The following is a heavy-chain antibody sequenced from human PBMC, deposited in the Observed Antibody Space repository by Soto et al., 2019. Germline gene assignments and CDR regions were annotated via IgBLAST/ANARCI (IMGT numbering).Heavy chain of an antibody. J-gene: IGHJ4*02. V-gene: IGHV3-53*01. CDR2: IVSGGST. Sequence: EVKVIESGGDLIEPGGSLRLSCAASGFKVGSSYVTWVRQAPGEGLEWVSVIVSGGSTHYADSVTGRFTVSRDVSNNTVYLHMSSLRAEDTAVYFCATDSRNVGIGYFDSWGLGTWSPSLQ. CDR3: ATDSRNVGIGYFDS. CDR1: GFKVGSSY. D-gene: IGHD1-26*01.